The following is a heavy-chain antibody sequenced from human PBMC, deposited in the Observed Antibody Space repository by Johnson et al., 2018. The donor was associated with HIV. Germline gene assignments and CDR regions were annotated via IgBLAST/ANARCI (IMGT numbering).Heavy chain of an antibody. CDR2: ISWNSGSI. CDR1: GFSFDDYA. J-gene: IGHJ3*02. D-gene: IGHD1-26*01. V-gene: IGHV3-9*01. Sequence: VQLVESGGGLVQPGRSLRLSCAASGFSFDDYAMYWVRQAPVKGLEWVSDISWNSGSIGYADFVKGRFTISRDNTKNSLYLQMHSLRAEDTAVYYCARGGSFRNPAFDIWGQGTMVTVSS. CDR3: ARGGSFRNPAFDI.